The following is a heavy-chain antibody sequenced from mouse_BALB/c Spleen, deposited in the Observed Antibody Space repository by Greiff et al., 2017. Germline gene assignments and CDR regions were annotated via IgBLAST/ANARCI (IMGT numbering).Heavy chain of an antibody. D-gene: IGHD2-1*01. CDR3: ARRDGKGFAY. CDR2: ISSGGST. J-gene: IGHJ3*01. Sequence: EVQRVESGGGLVKPGGSLKLSCAASGFTFSSYAMSWVRQTPEKRLEWVASISSGGSTYYPDSVKGRFTISRDNARNILYLQMSSLRSEDTAMYYCARRDGKGFAYWGQGTLVTVSA. V-gene: IGHV5-6-5*01. CDR1: GFTFSSYA.